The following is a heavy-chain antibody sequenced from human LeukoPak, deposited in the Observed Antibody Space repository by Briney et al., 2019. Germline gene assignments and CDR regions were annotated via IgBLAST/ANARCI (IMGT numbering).Heavy chain of an antibody. CDR3: ARGSRGPRPHYSNYGKFDY. D-gene: IGHD4-11*01. CDR1: GGSFSGYY. J-gene: IGHJ4*02. V-gene: IGHV4-34*01. CDR2: INHSGST. Sequence: KPSETLSLTCAVYGGSFSGYYWSWIRQPPGKGLEWIGEINHSGSTNYNPSLKSRVTISVDTSKNQFSLKLSSVTAADTAVYYCARGSRGPRPHYSNYGKFDYWGQGTLVTVSS.